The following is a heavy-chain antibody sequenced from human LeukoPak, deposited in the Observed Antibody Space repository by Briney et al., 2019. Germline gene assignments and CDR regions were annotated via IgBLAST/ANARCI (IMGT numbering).Heavy chain of an antibody. CDR3: ARDWYLSIAVAGTQDAFDI. CDR2: IWYDGSNK. Sequence: GGSLGLSCAASGFTFSSYAMHWVRQAPGKGLEWVAVIWYDGSNKYYADSVKGRFTISRDNSKNTLYLQMNSLRAEDTAVYYCARDWYLSIAVAGTQDAFDIWGQGTMVTVSS. D-gene: IGHD6-19*01. CDR1: GFTFSSYA. V-gene: IGHV3-33*08. J-gene: IGHJ3*02.